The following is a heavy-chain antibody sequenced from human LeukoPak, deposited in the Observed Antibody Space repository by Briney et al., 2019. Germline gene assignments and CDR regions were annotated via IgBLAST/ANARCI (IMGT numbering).Heavy chain of an antibody. CDR3: ARDYYDSSGLLYYYYYYMDV. Sequence: ASVKVSCKASGYTFTSYGISWVRQAPGQGLEWMGWISAYNGNTNYAQKLQGRVTMTTDTSTSTAYMELRSLRSDDTAVYYCARDYYDSSGLLYYYYYYMDVWGKGTTVTVSS. D-gene: IGHD3-22*01. CDR2: ISAYNGNT. J-gene: IGHJ6*03. V-gene: IGHV1-18*01. CDR1: GYTFTSYG.